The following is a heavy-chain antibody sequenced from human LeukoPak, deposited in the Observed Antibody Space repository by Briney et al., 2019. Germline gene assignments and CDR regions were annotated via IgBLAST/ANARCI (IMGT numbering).Heavy chain of an antibody. CDR2: ISSSGSTI. V-gene: IGHV3-48*03. CDR1: GFTFSSYE. J-gene: IGHJ5*02. Sequence: PGGSLRLSCAASGFTFSSYEMNWVRQAPGKGLEWVSYISSSGSTIYYADSVKGRFTISRHNAKNSLYLQMNSLRAEDTAVYYCARTAPPYYYGSGSLNWLDPWSQGTLVTVSS. D-gene: IGHD3-10*01. CDR3: ARTAPPYYYGSGSLNWLDP.